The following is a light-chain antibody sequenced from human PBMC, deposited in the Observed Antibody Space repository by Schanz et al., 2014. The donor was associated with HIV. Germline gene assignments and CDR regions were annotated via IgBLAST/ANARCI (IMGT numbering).Light chain of an antibody. CDR2: AAY. CDR3: QQLNSSPFT. V-gene: IGKV1-9*01. CDR1: QGISSY. J-gene: IGKJ5*01. Sequence: DIQMTQPPSTLSASVGDTVTITCRASQGISSYLAWYQQKPGKPPKLLIYAAYTLQSGVPSRFSGSGSGTDFTLTISSLQPEDFATYYCQQLNSSPFTFGQGTRLEIK.